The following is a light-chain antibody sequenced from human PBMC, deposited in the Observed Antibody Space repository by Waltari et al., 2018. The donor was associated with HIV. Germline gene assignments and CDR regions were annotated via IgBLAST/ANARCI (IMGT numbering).Light chain of an antibody. CDR1: RSDVGVYSY. V-gene: IGLV2-8*01. CDR2: EVS. CDR3: SSYAGSNNVI. J-gene: IGLJ2*01. Sequence: QSALAQPPSASVSPGQSVTISCTGTRSDVGVYSYVSWYQQHPGKAPKLMIYEVSKRPSGVPDRFSGSKSGNAASLTVSGLQAEDEADYYCSSYAGSNNVIFGGGTKLTVL.